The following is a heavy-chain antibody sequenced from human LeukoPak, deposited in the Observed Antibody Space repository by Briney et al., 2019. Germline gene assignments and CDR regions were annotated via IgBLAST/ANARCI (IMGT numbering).Heavy chain of an antibody. D-gene: IGHD6-6*01. CDR1: GFTFSSYW. Sequence: PGGSLRLSCEASGFTFSSYWMSWVRQAPGKGLEWVASIKQDGSEKYYLDSVKGRFTISRDNARSSLYLQMNSLRAEDTAVYYCAKIAAPLGYFDFWGQGTLVTVSS. CDR2: IKQDGSEK. V-gene: IGHV3-7*02. CDR3: AKIAAPLGYFDF. J-gene: IGHJ4*02.